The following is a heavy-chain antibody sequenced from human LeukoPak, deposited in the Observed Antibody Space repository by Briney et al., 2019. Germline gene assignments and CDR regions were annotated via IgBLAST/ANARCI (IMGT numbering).Heavy chain of an antibody. Sequence: SVKDSCKASVGTFSSYAISWVRQAPGQGLEWMGGIILIFGTANYAQKLQGRLVITTDESTSTAYMELSSLRSEHTDVYYCASGSVSYYYYHMDVWAKGPTVTVSS. CDR1: VGTFSSYA. J-gene: IGHJ6*03. CDR2: IILIFGTA. CDR3: ASGSVSYYYYHMDV. V-gene: IGHV1-69*05. D-gene: IGHD3-10*01.